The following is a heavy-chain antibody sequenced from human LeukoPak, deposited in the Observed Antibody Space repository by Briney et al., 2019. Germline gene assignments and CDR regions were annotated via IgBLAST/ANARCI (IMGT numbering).Heavy chain of an antibody. D-gene: IGHD1-7*01. CDR3: GRDFGLVGTKRSFDL. V-gene: IGHV3-11*01. J-gene: IGHJ3*01. CDR1: GFTVSDYY. CDR2: ISGSGTTI. Sequence: PGGSLRLSCAASGFTVSDYYMSWIRQAPGKGLEWLSYISGSGTTIFYADSVKGRFTISRDNAKNSVDLQMNSPRAEDTAVYYCGRDFGLVGTKRSFDLRGQGTMVTVSS.